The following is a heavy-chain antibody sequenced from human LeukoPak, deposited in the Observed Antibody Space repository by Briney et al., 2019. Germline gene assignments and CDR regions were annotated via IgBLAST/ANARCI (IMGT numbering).Heavy chain of an antibody. CDR1: GFTFSSYA. CDR2: ISGSGDST. J-gene: IGHJ4*02. CDR3: AKEPSCSGGNCYYFDN. Sequence: PGGSLRLSCAASGFTFSSYAMSWVRQAPGKGLEWVSGISGSGDSTCYADSVKGRFTISRDNSKNTVDLQMNSLRAEDTAIYYCAKEPSCSGGNCYYFDNWGQGTLVTVSS. D-gene: IGHD2-15*01. V-gene: IGHV3-23*01.